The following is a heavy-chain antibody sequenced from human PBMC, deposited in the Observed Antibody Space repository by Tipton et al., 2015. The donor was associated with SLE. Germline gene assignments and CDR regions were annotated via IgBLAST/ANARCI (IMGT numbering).Heavy chain of an antibody. CDR2: ISGSGITT. CDR3: AREGGGYGDAMDV. J-gene: IGHJ6*02. D-gene: IGHD4-17*01. Sequence: GSLRLSCAASGFSFSSYEMNWVRQAAGKGLEWVSHISGSGITTYYADSVRGRFTISRDNAKNSLYLQMNSLRAEDTAVYYCAREGGGYGDAMDVWGQGTTVTVSS. CDR1: GFSFSSYE. V-gene: IGHV3-48*03.